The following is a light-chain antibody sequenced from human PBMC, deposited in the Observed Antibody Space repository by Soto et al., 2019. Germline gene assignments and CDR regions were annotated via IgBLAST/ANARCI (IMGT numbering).Light chain of an antibody. CDR2: LNTDGSH. J-gene: IGLJ2*01. CDR3: QTWGTGIRV. V-gene: IGLV4-69*02. CDR1: SGHSSYA. Sequence: QLVLTQSPSASASLGASVKLTCTLSSGHSSYAIAWHQQQPQKGPRYLMKLNTDGSHSKGDGIPDRFSGSSSGAERYLTIPSLQSEDEADYCCQTWGTGIRVFGGGTKLTVL.